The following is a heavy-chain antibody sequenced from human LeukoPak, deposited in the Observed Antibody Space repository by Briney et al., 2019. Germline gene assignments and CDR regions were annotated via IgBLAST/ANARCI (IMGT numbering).Heavy chain of an antibody. D-gene: IGHD4-23*01. CDR1: GFTFSSYS. J-gene: IGHJ6*03. V-gene: IGHV3-21*01. Sequence: GGSLRLSCAASGFTFSSYSMNWVRQAPGKGLEWVSSISSSSSYIYYADSVKGRFTISRDNAKNSLYLQMNSLRAEDTAVYYCARDRGYGGKDYMGVWGKGTTVTVSS. CDR3: ARDRGYGGKDYMGV. CDR2: ISSSSSYI.